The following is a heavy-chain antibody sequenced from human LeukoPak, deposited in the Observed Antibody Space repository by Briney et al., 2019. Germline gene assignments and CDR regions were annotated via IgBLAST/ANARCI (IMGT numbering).Heavy chain of an antibody. J-gene: IGHJ4*02. CDR3: ARDCSSVSCYYGFDY. Sequence: PSETLSLTCTVSGGSISSYYWSWLRQPAGEGLEWIGRIYTSGSTNYNPSLKSRVTMSVDTSKNQFSLKLSSVTAADTAVYYCARDCSSVSCYYGFDYWGQGTLVTVSS. CDR2: IYTSGST. V-gene: IGHV4-4*07. D-gene: IGHD2-2*01. CDR1: GGSISSYY.